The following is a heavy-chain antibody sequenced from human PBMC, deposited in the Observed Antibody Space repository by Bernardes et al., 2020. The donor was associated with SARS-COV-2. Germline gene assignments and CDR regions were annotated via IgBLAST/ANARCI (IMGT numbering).Heavy chain of an antibody. Sequence: SETLSLTCTVSRASISSSSNFWGWVRQSPGKGLEWIGTFFYGGSTYYNPSLRSRVAMPVDTSRNQFSLRLSSVTAADTAIYYCASNDYGDFHDALDVWGLGTMVTVSS. CDR2: FFYGGST. CDR3: ASNDYGDFHDALDV. CDR1: RASISSSSNF. J-gene: IGHJ3*01. D-gene: IGHD4-17*01. V-gene: IGHV4-39*01.